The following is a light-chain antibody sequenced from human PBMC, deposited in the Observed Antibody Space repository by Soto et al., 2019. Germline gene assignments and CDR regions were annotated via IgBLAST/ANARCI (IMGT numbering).Light chain of an antibody. CDR3: KMYKSYWT. Sequence: DILMTQSPSTLSASVGETVIISCRASQSISSWLAWYQQKPGKVPNLLVHDTSNLASGVPSRFSGGGSGTEFTLTTSSRQTDDFATYFCKMYKSYWTFGQGTKGEIK. J-gene: IGKJ1*01. CDR1: QSISSW. CDR2: DTS. V-gene: IGKV1-5*01.